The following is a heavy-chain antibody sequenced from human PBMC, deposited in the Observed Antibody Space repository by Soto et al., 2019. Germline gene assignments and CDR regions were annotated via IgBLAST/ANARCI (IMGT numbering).Heavy chain of an antibody. J-gene: IGHJ6*02. CDR2: IRSKAYGGTT. CDR3: TRDLPEPQYCSGGSCYPVGYWYYYGMDV. CDR1: GFTFGDYA. D-gene: IGHD2-15*01. V-gene: IGHV3-49*03. Sequence: GGSLRLSCTASGFTFGDYAMSWFRQAPGKGLEWVGFIRSKAYGGTTEYAASVKGRFTISRDDSKSIAYLQMNSLKTEDTAVYYCTRDLPEPQYCSGGSCYPVGYWYYYGMDVWGQGTTVTVSS.